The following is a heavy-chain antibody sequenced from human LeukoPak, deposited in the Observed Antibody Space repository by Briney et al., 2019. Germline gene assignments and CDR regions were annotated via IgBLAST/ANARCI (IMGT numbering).Heavy chain of an antibody. CDR1: GFTFTSYA. D-gene: IGHD3-10*01. J-gene: IGHJ4*02. CDR2: ISGAGGTT. V-gene: IGHV3-23*01. CDR3: AKTKQGSGYLDY. Sequence: GGSLRLSCAASGFTFTSYAIKWVRQAPGKGLEWVSVISGAGGTTYYADSVKGRFTISRDNSKNTVYLQTDSLRAEDTAVYYCAKTKQGSGYLDYWGQGTLVTVSS.